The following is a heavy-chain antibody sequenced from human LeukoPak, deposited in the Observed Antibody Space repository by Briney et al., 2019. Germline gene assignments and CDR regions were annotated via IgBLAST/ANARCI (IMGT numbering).Heavy chain of an antibody. CDR3: ARTPSGCCSSTSCKGRYYYMDV. CDR2: IYYSGST. V-gene: IGHV4-59*08. CDR1: GGSISSYY. Sequence: SETLSLTCTVSGGSISSYYWSWIRQPPGKGLEWIGYIYYSGSTNYNPSLKSRVTISVDTSKNQFSLKLSSVTAADTAVYYCARTPSGCCSSTSCKGRYYYMDVWGKGTTVTVSS. D-gene: IGHD2-2*01. J-gene: IGHJ6*03.